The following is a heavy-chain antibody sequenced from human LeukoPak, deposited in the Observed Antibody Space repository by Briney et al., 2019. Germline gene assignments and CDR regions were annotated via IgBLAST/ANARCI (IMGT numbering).Heavy chain of an antibody. Sequence: GGSLRLSCAASGFTFSSYSMNWVRQAPGKGLEWVSSISSSSSYIYYADSVKGRLTISRDNAKTSLYLQINSLRAEDTAVYYCARDSYWLGGTIGAFDIWGQGTMVTVSS. CDR3: ARDSYWLGGTIGAFDI. V-gene: IGHV3-21*01. J-gene: IGHJ3*02. CDR1: GFTFSSYS. D-gene: IGHD3-10*01. CDR2: ISSSSSYI.